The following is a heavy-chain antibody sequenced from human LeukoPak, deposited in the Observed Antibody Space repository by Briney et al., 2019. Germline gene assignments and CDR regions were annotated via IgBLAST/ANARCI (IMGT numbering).Heavy chain of an antibody. Sequence: GGSLRLSCAASGFTFSSYSMNWVRQAPGKGLEWVSSISSSSSYIYYADSVKGRFTISRDNAKNSLYLQMNSLRAEDTAVYYCAREHLNYYDSSAMDVWGKGTTVTVSS. D-gene: IGHD3-22*01. J-gene: IGHJ6*03. CDR3: AREHLNYYDSSAMDV. V-gene: IGHV3-21*01. CDR1: GFTFSSYS. CDR2: ISSSSSYI.